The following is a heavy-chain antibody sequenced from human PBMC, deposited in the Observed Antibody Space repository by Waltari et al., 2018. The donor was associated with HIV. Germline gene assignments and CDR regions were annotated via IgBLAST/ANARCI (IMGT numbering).Heavy chain of an antibody. CDR2: IYHSGST. J-gene: IGHJ3*02. V-gene: IGHV4-34*01. D-gene: IGHD3-22*01. CDR1: GGSFSGYY. Sequence: QVRLQQWGAGLLKPSETLSLTCAVYGGSFSGYYWTWLRQPPGTGLEWIGEIYHSGSTNYNPSLKSRLTISVDTSKNQFSLKMTSVTAADTAVYYCARTYDYDSSGYVFFAFDIWGQGTMITVSP. CDR3: ARTYDYDSSGYVFFAFDI.